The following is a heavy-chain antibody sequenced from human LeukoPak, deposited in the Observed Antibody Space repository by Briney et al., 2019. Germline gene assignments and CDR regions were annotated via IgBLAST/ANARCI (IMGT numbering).Heavy chain of an antibody. CDR2: INAGNGNT. CDR3: ARDLYYDSNGYYRFDP. J-gene: IGHJ5*02. V-gene: IGHV1-3*01. CDR1: GYTFTNYA. D-gene: IGHD3-22*01. Sequence: ASVKVSCKASGYTFTNYAMHWVRQAPGQRLEWMGWINAGNGNTKYSQKFQGRVTITRDTSASTGYMELSSLTSEDTAVYYCARDLYYDSNGYYRFDPWGQGTLVTVSS.